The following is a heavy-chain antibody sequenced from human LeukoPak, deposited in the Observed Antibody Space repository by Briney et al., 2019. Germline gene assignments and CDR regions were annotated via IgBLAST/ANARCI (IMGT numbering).Heavy chain of an antibody. CDR2: IYYGGST. V-gene: IGHV4-31*03. D-gene: IGHD6-13*01. CDR1: GGSISSGGYY. Sequence: LSLTCTVSGGSISSGGYYWSWIRQHPGKGLEWIGYIYYGGSTYYNPSLKSRVTISVDTSKNQFSLKLSSVTAADTAVYYCARLAAAAPQGFDPWGQGTLVTVSS. CDR3: ARLAAAAPQGFDP. J-gene: IGHJ5*02.